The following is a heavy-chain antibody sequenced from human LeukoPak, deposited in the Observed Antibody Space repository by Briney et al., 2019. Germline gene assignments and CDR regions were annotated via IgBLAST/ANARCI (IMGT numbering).Heavy chain of an antibody. J-gene: IGHJ6*02. CDR1: GYTFTRHG. CDR3: ARNQLGYCSSTSCSTLDV. V-gene: IGHV1-18*01. CDR2: ISCYNGDT. D-gene: IGHD2-2*01. Sequence: ASVKVSCKASGYTFTRHGISWVRQVPGQGLEWMGWISCYNGDTNYAQKFQGRVTITRDTSASTAYMELSSLRSEDTAVYYCARNQLGYCSSTSCSTLDVWGQGTTVTVSS.